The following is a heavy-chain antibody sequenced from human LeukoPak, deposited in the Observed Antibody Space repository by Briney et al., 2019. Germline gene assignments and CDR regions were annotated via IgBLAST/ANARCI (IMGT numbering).Heavy chain of an antibody. CDR1: GFSLSSYW. V-gene: IGHV3-74*01. CDR3: ARDVQGGYCSSASCYSDY. Sequence: PGGSLRLSCAASGFSLSSYWMHWVRQAPGKGLVWVSRINSDGSSTIYADSVRGRFTISRDNSKNTLYLQMNSLRVDDTAVYYCARDVQGGYCSSASCYSDYWGQGTLVTVSS. D-gene: IGHD2-2*01. J-gene: IGHJ4*02. CDR2: INSDGSST.